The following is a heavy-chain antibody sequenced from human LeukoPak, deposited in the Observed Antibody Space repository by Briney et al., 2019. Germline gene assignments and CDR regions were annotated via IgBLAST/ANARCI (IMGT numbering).Heavy chain of an antibody. CDR1: GFTVSSNY. D-gene: IGHD6-13*01. CDR2: IYSGGST. CDR3: ARAFSSSWDYDAFDI. V-gene: IGHV3-66*01. J-gene: IGHJ3*02. Sequence: PGGSLRLSCAASGFTVSSNYMSWVRQAPGKGLEWVSVIYSGGSTYYADSVKGRFTISRDNSKNTLYLQMNSLRAEDTAVYYCARAFSSSWDYDAFDIWGQGTMVTVSS.